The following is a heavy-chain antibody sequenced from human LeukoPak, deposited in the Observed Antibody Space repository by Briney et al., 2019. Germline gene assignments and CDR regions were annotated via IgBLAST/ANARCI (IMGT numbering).Heavy chain of an antibody. CDR1: GFNFNVCS. Sequence: GGSLRLSCAASGFNFNVCSMNWVRQAQGKGLEWISYMTSDSNTLYYADSVRGRFTISRDNAKKSVYLELSNLRADDTAMYYCARSTEWFADYWGQGTLVTVSS. CDR3: ARSTEWFADY. CDR2: MTSDSNTL. J-gene: IGHJ4*02. D-gene: IGHD3-3*01. V-gene: IGHV3-48*01.